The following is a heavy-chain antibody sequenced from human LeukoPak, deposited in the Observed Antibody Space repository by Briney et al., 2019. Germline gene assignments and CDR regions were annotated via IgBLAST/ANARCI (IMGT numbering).Heavy chain of an antibody. D-gene: IGHD6-19*01. V-gene: IGHV4-39*07. CDR3: ARVYGSGWYYFDY. CDR2: IYYSGST. J-gene: IGHJ4*02. CDR1: GGSISSNSYY. Sequence: SETLSLTCTVSGGSISSNSYYWGWIRQPPGKGLEWIGSIYYSGSTYYNPSLKSRVTISVDTSKNQFSLKLSSVTAADTAVYYCARVYGSGWYYFDYWGQGTLVTVSS.